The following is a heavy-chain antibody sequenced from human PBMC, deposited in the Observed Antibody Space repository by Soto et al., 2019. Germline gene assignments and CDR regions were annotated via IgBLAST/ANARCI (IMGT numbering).Heavy chain of an antibody. Sequence: GGSLRLSCAASGFTFSNCAMNWVRQAPGKGLEWVSYISSGSGNTLYYTDSVKGRFTISRDNAKNSLYLQMNSLRDEDTAFYYCARDREDSSGSGSYYFPYWGQGTLVTVSS. CDR1: GFTFSNCA. V-gene: IGHV3-48*03. D-gene: IGHD6-19*01. J-gene: IGHJ4*02. CDR3: ARDREDSSGSGSYYFPY. CDR2: ISSGSGNTL.